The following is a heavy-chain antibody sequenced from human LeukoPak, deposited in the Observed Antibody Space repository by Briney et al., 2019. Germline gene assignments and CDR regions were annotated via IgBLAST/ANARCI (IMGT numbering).Heavy chain of an antibody. CDR2: ITPLFGTA. CDR1: GGTFSKYT. D-gene: IGHD2-2*01. Sequence: SVKVSCKASGGTFSKYTISWVRQRPGQGLEWMGGITPLFGTANYAQKFQGRVTITADESASTAYMELSSLRSEDTAVYYCARDLGIVVVPAAPYYYYYGMDVWGQGTTVTVSS. J-gene: IGHJ6*02. CDR3: ARDLGIVVVPAAPYYYYYGMDV. V-gene: IGHV1-69*13.